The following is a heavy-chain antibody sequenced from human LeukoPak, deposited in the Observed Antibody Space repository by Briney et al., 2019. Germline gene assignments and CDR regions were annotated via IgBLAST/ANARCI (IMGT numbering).Heavy chain of an antibody. CDR1: GGSISSGGYY. Sequence: SETLSLTCTVSGGSISSGGYYWSWLRQHPGKGLEWIGYIYYSGSTYYNPSLKSRVTISVDTSKNQFSLKLSSVTAADTAVYYCARKVGASLYNWFDPWGQGTLVTVSS. CDR2: IYYSGST. J-gene: IGHJ5*02. D-gene: IGHD1-26*01. V-gene: IGHV4-31*03. CDR3: ARKVGASLYNWFDP.